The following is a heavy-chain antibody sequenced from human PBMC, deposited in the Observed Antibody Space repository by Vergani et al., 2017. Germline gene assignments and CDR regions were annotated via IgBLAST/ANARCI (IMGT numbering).Heavy chain of an antibody. CDR1: GGSISSGDYY. J-gene: IGHJ4*02. CDR3: ARGWRSGYANWDYFDY. V-gene: IGHV4-30-4*01. D-gene: IGHD5-12*01. CDR2: IYYSGST. Sequence: QVQLQESGPGLVKPSQTLSLTCTVSGGSISSGDYYWSWIRQPPGKGLEWIGYIYYSGSTYYNPSPKSRVTISVETSKNQFSLKLSSVTAADTAVYYCARGWRSGYANWDYFDYWGQGTLVTVSS.